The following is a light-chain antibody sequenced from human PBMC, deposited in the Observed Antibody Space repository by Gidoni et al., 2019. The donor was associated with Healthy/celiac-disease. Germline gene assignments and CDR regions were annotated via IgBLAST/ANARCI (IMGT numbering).Light chain of an antibody. J-gene: IGKJ4*01. CDR2: DAS. V-gene: IGKV3-11*01. CDR3: QQRSNWPPLT. CDR1: QSVSIY. Sequence: EIVLTQSPATLSLSPGERATLTCRASQSVSIYLAWYQQKPGQAPRLLIYDASNRATGIPARLSGSGSGTDFTLTISSLESEDFAGYYGQQRSNWPPLTFGGGTKVEIK.